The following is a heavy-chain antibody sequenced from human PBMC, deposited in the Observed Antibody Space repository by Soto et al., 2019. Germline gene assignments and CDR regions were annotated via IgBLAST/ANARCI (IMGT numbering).Heavy chain of an antibody. J-gene: IGHJ5*02. Sequence: AGGSLRLSCSASGFTFSEYSMHWVRQAPGKGLQYVSTISSDGDITYYADSVKGRFTISRDNSKNTLYLQMNSLRPEDTAVYYCVKVSTFYDILTGYYSTNFFDPWGQGSRFTVSS. D-gene: IGHD3-9*01. CDR2: ISSDGDIT. CDR3: VKVSTFYDILTGYYSTNFFDP. CDR1: GFTFSEYS. V-gene: IGHV3-64D*06.